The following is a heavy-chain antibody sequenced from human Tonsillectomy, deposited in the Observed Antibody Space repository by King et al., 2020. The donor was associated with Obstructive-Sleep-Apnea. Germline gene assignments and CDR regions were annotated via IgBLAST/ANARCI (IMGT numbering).Heavy chain of an antibody. CDR3: TGTYYYDSSGHY. Sequence: VQLVESGGGLVQPGGSLKLSCAASGFTFSGSAMHWVRQASGKGLEWVGRIRSKANSYATAYAASVKGRFTISRDDSKNTAYLQMNSLKTEDTAVYYCTGTYYYDSSGHYWGQGTLVTVSS. CDR2: IRSKANSYAT. CDR1: GFTFSGSA. D-gene: IGHD3-22*01. J-gene: IGHJ4*02. V-gene: IGHV3-73*01.